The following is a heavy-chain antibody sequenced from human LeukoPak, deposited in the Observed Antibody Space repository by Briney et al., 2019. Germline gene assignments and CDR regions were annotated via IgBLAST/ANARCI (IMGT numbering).Heavy chain of an antibody. CDR2: ISSSGTTI. J-gene: IGHJ5*02. CDR1: GFTFSNYY. Sequence: PGGPWRLSCAPSGFTFSNYYMGWFGQAPGKGLEWVSYISSSGTTIYYADSVKGRPTISRDNAKNSLYLQMRSLRAEDTAVYYCAREGLDPWGQGTLVTVSS. CDR3: AREGLDP. V-gene: IGHV3-11*01.